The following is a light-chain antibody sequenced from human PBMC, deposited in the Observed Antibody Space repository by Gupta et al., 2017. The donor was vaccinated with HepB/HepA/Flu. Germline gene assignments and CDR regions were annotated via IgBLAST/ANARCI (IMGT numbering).Light chain of an antibody. CDR2: SND. V-gene: IGLV1-44*01. Sequence: QSVLPQPPSVSGNPGQKVAISCSGGSSNIGHHVVNWYHQVPGTSPKLLIYSNDQRPSVVPGRFSGSKSGTSASLAISGLQSEDEAVYYCASLDCTLGGAVIGGGTRLSVL. CDR1: SSNIGHHV. CDR3: ASLDCTLGGAV. J-gene: IGLJ2*01.